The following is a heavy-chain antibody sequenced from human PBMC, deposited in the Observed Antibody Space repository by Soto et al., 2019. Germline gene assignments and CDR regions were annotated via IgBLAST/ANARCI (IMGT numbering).Heavy chain of an antibody. J-gene: IGHJ3*02. CDR2: FDPEDGET. CDR3: ATVGVTGTKDTPVPSYAFDI. CDR1: GYTLTELS. D-gene: IGHD1-20*01. V-gene: IGHV1-24*01. Sequence: ASVKVSCKVSGYTLTELSMHWVRQAPGKGLEWMGGFDPEDGETIYAQKFQGRVTMTEDTSTDTAYMELSSLRSEDTAVYYCATVGVTGTKDTPVPSYAFDIWGQGTMVTVSS.